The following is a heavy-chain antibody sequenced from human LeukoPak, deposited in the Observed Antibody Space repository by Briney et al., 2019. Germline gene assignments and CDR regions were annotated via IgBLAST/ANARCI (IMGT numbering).Heavy chain of an antibody. CDR1: GFTFSSYG. Sequence: GGSLRLSCAASGFTFSSYGIHWVRQAPGKGLEWVAFIRYDGDNKYYADSVKGRFTISRDNSKNTLYLEMNSLIPEDTALYYCAKPQEADLWVPDYWGQGTLVTVSS. D-gene: IGHD3-3*01. CDR2: IRYDGDNK. V-gene: IGHV3-30*02. CDR3: AKPQEADLWVPDY. J-gene: IGHJ4*02.